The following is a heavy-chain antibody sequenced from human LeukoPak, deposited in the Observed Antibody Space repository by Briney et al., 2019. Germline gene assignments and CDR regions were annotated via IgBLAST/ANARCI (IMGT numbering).Heavy chain of an antibody. Sequence: PGGSLRLSCAASGFTFSSSWMSWLRQAPGKGLEWVADIKEDGSAKYYVDSVKGRFTISRDNAKNSLYLQMSSLRVEDTAVYYCARDPDHGAVDYWGQGTLVTVSS. CDR1: GFTFSSSW. D-gene: IGHD3-16*01. J-gene: IGHJ4*02. CDR3: ARDPDHGAVDY. CDR2: IKEDGSAK. V-gene: IGHV3-7*01.